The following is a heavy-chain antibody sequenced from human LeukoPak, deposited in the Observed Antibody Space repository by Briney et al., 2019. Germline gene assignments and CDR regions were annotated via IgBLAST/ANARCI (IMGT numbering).Heavy chain of an antibody. CDR3: ARASRWFGDYFDY. CDR1: GGSISSSTYY. V-gene: IGHV4-39*07. J-gene: IGHJ4*02. Sequence: SETLSLTCTVSGGSISSSTYYWGWIRQPPGKGLEWIGSIYYSGTIYYNPSLKSRVTISVDTSKNQFSLKLSSVTAADTAVYYCARASRWFGDYFDYWGQGTLVTVSS. D-gene: IGHD3-10*01. CDR2: IYYSGTI.